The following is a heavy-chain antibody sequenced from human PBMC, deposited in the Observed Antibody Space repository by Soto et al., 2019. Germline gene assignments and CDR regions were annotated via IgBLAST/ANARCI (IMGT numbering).Heavy chain of an antibody. CDR3: ARSLPGVADWGFDC. Sequence: QVQLQESGPGLVKPSETLSLTCTVSGGAVNSGTYYWSWIRQPPGKGLEWIGYIYYSGSSNYNPSLKSSVSISVETTTNQFSLKLRSVTAADTAVYYCARSLPGVADWGFDCWGQGTLVSVSS. V-gene: IGHV4-61*01. CDR1: GGAVNSGTYY. D-gene: IGHD7-27*01. CDR2: IYYSGSS. J-gene: IGHJ5*01.